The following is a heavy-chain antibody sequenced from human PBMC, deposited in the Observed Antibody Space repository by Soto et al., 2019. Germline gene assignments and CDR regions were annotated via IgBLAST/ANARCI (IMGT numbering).Heavy chain of an antibody. J-gene: IGHJ6*02. CDR2: ISYDGSNK. V-gene: IGHV3-30-3*01. CDR3: ARDYANKHYYYYGMDV. D-gene: IGHD2-2*01. CDR1: GFTFSSYA. Sequence: LRLSCAASGFTFSSYAMHWVRQAPGKGLEWVAVISYDGSNKYYADSVKGRFTISRDNSKNTLYLQMNSLRAEDTAVYYCARDYANKHYYYYGMDVWGQGTTVTVSS.